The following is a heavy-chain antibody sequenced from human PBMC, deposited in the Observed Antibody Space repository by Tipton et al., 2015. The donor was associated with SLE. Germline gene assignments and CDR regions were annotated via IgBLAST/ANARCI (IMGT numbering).Heavy chain of an antibody. CDR2: MYYSGST. J-gene: IGHJ3*01. Sequence: TLSLTCTVSGGSISSSSYYWDWIRQPPGKGLEWIGSMYYSGSTYYNPSLKSRVTISIDTSKNQFSLKLRSVTAADTAVYYCASYYDVWRVQAFDVWGRGAKVTVSS. CDR1: GGSISSSSYY. CDR3: ASYYDVWRVQAFDV. D-gene: IGHD3-3*01. V-gene: IGHV4-39*07.